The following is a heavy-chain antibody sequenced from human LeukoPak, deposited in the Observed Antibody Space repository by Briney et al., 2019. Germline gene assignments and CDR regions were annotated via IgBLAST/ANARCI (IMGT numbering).Heavy chain of an antibody. Sequence: DSVKVSCKTSGYTFTNYGISWVRQAPGQGLEWMGWVSTSNPHTNYAPKFRGRVIMTIDTSTTTAYLEMRSLTSDDTAVYYCARDRFLWGLGNWFDLWGQRTLVTVTS. D-gene: IGHD3-3*01. CDR1: GYTFTNYG. V-gene: IGHV1-18*01. CDR3: ARDRFLWGLGNWFDL. CDR2: VSTSNPHT. J-gene: IGHJ5*02.